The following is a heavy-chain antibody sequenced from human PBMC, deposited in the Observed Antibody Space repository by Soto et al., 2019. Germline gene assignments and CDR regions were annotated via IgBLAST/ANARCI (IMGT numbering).Heavy chain of an antibody. CDR1: GFTFSNYD. Sequence: PGGSLRLSCAASGFTFSNYDMSWGRQAPGKGLEWVSTFSDNSDTTYYANSVKGRFSISRDNSKKTLYLQMSSLRGDDTAVYYLARRITGNSPHACDPCGQGGLVPAAS. CDR2: FSDNSDTT. CDR3: ARRITGNSPHACDP. V-gene: IGHV3-23*01. J-gene: IGHJ5*02. D-gene: IGHD1-20*01.